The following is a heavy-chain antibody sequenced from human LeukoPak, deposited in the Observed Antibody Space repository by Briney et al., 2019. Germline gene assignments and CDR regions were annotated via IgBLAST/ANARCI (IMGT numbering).Heavy chain of an antibody. V-gene: IGHV1-8*01. CDR3: ASVNYDFWSGSYSFDY. J-gene: IGHJ4*02. CDR2: MNPNSGNT. D-gene: IGHD3-3*01. CDR1: GYTFTNYD. Sequence: ASVKVSCKASGYTFTNYDINWVRQATGQGLEWIGWMNPNSGNTGYAQKFQGRVTMTRNTSTSTAYMQLTSLRSEDTAVYYCASVNYDFWSGSYSFDYSGPRALVTVSS.